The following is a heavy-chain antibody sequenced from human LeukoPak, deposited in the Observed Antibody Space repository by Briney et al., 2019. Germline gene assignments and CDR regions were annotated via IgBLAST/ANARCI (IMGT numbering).Heavy chain of an antibody. J-gene: IGHJ1*01. V-gene: IGHV1-69*05. Sequence: SVKVSCKASGGTLNSYAFSWVRQAPGQGLEWMGGTIAIFGTPNYAQRFQDRVSITKDESTNTVYMELSNLRSDDTAVYYCARGWDCDTTNRYLLQDWGQGTLVIVSS. CDR2: TIAIFGTP. D-gene: IGHD2-2*01. CDR3: ARGWDCDTTNRYLLQD. CDR1: GGTLNSYA.